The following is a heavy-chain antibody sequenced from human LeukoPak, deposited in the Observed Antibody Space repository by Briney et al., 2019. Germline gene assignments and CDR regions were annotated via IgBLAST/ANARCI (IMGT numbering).Heavy chain of an antibody. CDR2: IYYSGST. CDR1: GGSISSYY. J-gene: IGHJ4*02. Sequence: SETLSLTCTVSGGSISSYYWSWIRQPPGKGLECIGYIYYSGSTNYNPSLKSRVTISVDTSKNQFSLKLSSVTAADTAVYYCARGKGYFDYWGRGALVTVSS. CDR3: ARGKGYFDY. V-gene: IGHV4-59*01.